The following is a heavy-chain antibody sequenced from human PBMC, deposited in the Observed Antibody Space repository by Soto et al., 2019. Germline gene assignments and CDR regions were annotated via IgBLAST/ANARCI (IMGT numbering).Heavy chain of an antibody. CDR3: ARSQGSSTSLEIYYYYYYGMDV. CDR1: GGTFGSYA. CDR2: IIPIPGTA. V-gene: IGHV1-69*01. D-gene: IGHD2-2*01. Sequence: QVQLVQAGAGVKKPGSAVNASCKSSGGTFGSYAISWVRQAPGQGHEWMGVIIPIPGTANYAQKFQGRVTIAANEFKSTAYMELSSLRSEDTAVYYCARSQGSSTSLEIYYYYYYGMDVCGQGTTVTVSS. J-gene: IGHJ6*02.